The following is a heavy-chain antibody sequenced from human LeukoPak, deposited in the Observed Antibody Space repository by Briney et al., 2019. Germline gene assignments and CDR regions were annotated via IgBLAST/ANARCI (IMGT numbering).Heavy chain of an antibody. D-gene: IGHD3-10*01. CDR1: GGSISSGGYY. J-gene: IGHJ1*01. CDR3: ARGRRVFGGFQH. CDR2: INHSGST. Sequence: SQTLSLTCTVSGGSISSGGYYWSWIRQPPGKGLEWIGEINHSGSTNYNPSLKSRVTISVDTSKNQFSLKLSSVTAADTAVYYCARGRRVFGGFQHWGQGTLVTVSS. V-gene: IGHV4-30-2*01.